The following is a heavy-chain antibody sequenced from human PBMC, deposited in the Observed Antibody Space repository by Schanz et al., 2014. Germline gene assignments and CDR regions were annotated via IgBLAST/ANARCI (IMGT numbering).Heavy chain of an antibody. V-gene: IGHV3-11*06. CDR2: ISGSSIHK. J-gene: IGHJ6*02. Sequence: VQLLESGGGLVQPGGSLRLSCAASGFTFSDYYMAWIRQAPGKGLEWASHISGSSIHKNYADSVKGRFSISRDNSKNTLYLQMNSLRAEDTAVYYCARDRQQLVGRIGYYYGMDVWGQGTTVTVSS. CDR3: ARDRQQLVGRIGYYYGMDV. D-gene: IGHD6-13*01. CDR1: GFTFSDYY.